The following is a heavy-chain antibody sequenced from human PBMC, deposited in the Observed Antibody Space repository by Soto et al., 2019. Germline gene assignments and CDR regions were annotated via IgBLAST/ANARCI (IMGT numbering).Heavy chain of an antibody. CDR2: IKQDGSEK. CDR3: ARRARGDDYIWGSYRSYYFDY. J-gene: IGHJ4*02. Sequence: GSLRLSCAASGFTFSSYWMSWVRQAPGKGLEWVANIKQDGSEKYYVDSVKGRFTISRDNAKNSLYLQMNSLRAEDTAVYYCARRARGDDYIWGSYRSYYFDYWGQGTLVTVSS. D-gene: IGHD3-16*02. CDR1: GFTFSSYW. V-gene: IGHV3-7*01.